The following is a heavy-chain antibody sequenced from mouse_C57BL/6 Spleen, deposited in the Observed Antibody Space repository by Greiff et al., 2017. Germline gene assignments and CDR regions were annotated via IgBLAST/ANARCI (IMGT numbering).Heavy chain of an antibody. D-gene: IGHD1-1*01. CDR1: GYTFTDYY. J-gene: IGHJ1*03. Sequence: EVQLQQSGPELVKPGASVKISCKASGYTFTDYYMNWVKQSHGKSLEWIGDINPNNGGTSYNQKFKGKATLTVDKSSSTAYMELRSLTSEDAAVYYCASSLYYYGSSEYFDVWGTGTTVTVSS. CDR3: ASSLYYYGSSEYFDV. V-gene: IGHV1-26*01. CDR2: INPNNGGT.